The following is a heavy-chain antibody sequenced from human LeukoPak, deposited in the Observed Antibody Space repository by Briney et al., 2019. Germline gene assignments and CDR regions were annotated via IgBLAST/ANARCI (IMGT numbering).Heavy chain of an antibody. J-gene: IGHJ6*02. CDR2: ISGDGGST. V-gene: IGHV3-43*02. Sequence: GGSLRLSCAASGFTFDDYAMHWVRQAPGKGLEWVSLISGDGGSTYYADSVKGRFTISRDNSKNSLHLQMNSLRTEDTALYYCAKSTADYYYYGMDVWGQGTRSPSP. CDR1: GFTFDDYA. CDR3: AKSTADYYYYGMDV. D-gene: IGHD6-19*01.